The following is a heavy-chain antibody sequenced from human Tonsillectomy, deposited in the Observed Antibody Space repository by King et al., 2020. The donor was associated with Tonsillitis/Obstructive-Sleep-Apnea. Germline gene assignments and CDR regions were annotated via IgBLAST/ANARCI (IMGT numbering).Heavy chain of an antibody. V-gene: IGHV3-15*07. Sequence: VQLVESGGGLVKPGGSLRLSCAASGLTLTNIYMNWVRQPPGKGLEWVGRIKSRTDGGTTDYAAPVNGRFTISRDDSKNTVYLHMNSLQTEDTAVYYCATGSGFYYSYWGQGTLVTVSS. CDR1: GLTLTNIY. D-gene: IGHD3-3*01. CDR3: ATGSGFYYSY. J-gene: IGHJ4*02. CDR2: IKSRTDGGTT.